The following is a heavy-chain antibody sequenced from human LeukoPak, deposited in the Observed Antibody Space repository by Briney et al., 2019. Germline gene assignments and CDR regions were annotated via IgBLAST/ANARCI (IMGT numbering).Heavy chain of an antibody. CDR2: INTNTGNP. CDR3: ARGSPNSSSPTGYYYYGMDV. Sequence: ASVKVSCKASGYTFTSYAMNWVRQAPGQGLEWMGWINTNTGNPTYAQGFTGRFVFSLDTSVSTAYLQISSLKAEDTAVYYCARGSPNSSSPTGYYYYGMDVWGQGTTVTVSS. CDR1: GYTFTSYA. V-gene: IGHV7-4-1*02. D-gene: IGHD6-13*01. J-gene: IGHJ6*02.